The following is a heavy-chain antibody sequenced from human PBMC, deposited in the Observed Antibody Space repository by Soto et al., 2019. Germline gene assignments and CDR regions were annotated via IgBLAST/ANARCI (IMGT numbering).Heavy chain of an antibody. CDR2: ISGSGGST. CDR3: AKGPAPDFWSGYYGPADYYMDV. V-gene: IGHV3-23*01. J-gene: IGHJ6*03. Sequence: GGSLRLSCAASGFTFSSYAMSWVRQAPGKGLEWVSAISGSGGSTYYADSVKGRFTISRDNSKNTLYLQMNSLRAEDTAVYYCAKGPAPDFWSGYYGPADYYMDVWGKGTTVTVSS. D-gene: IGHD3-3*01. CDR1: GFTFSSYA.